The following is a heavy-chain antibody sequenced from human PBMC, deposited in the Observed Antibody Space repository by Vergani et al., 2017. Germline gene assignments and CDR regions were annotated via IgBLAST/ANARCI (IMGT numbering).Heavy chain of an antibody. J-gene: IGHJ5*02. CDR1: GFTFNQYG. D-gene: IGHD1-14*01. CDR2: TWYDGNNK. Sequence: QVQLVESGGGVVQPGRSLRLSCAASGFTFNQYGMHWVRQAPGKGLEWVAVTWYDGNNKQYADSVKGRFTISRDNSKSTMYLQMKSLRDEATGVYYCARDLRLLYNRFDPWGQGTLVTVSS. CDR3: ARDLRLLYNRFDP. V-gene: IGHV3-33*01.